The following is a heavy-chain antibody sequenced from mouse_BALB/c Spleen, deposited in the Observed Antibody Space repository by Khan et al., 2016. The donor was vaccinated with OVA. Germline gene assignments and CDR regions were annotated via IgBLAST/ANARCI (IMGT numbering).Heavy chain of an antibody. CDR1: GYTFTDYA. V-gene: IGHV1S137*01. Sequence: QVQLQQSGPELVRPGVSVKISCKGSGYTFTDYAMYWVKQRHAKSLEWIGLISTYSGNTNYNQKFKGKATMTVDKSSSTAYMELARLTAADSAICSCARTAYDGYYDYWGQGTTLTVSS. D-gene: IGHD2-3*01. J-gene: IGHJ2*01. CDR3: ARTAYDGYYDY. CDR2: ISTYSGNT.